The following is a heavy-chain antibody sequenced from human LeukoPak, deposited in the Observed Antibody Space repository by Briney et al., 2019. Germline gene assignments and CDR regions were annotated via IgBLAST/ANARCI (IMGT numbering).Heavy chain of an antibody. V-gene: IGHV3-21*01. D-gene: IGHD4-17*01. J-gene: IGHJ4*02. CDR1: GFAVSSNH. CDR3: AKSGGVTTVTLYYFDY. Sequence: GGSLRLSCAASGFAVSSNHMNWVRQAPGKGLEWVSSISGTDESIYYADSVKGRFTISRDNSKNTLYLQMNSLRAEDTAVYYCAKSGGVTTVTLYYFDYWGQGTLVTVSS. CDR2: ISGTDESI.